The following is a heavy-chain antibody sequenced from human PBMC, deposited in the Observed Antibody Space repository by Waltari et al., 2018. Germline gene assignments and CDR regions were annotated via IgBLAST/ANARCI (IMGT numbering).Heavy chain of an antibody. D-gene: IGHD2-15*01. J-gene: IGHJ4*02. Sequence: QVQLQESGPGLVKPSETLSLTCAVSGYSISSGYYWGWIRQPTGKGLEWIGSIYHSGSTYYNPSLKSRVTISVDTSKNQFSLKLSSVTAADTAVYYCARLIGFKAATSFDYWGQGTLVTVSS. CDR3: ARLIGFKAATSFDY. CDR1: GYSISSGYY. V-gene: IGHV4-38-2*01. CDR2: IYHSGST.